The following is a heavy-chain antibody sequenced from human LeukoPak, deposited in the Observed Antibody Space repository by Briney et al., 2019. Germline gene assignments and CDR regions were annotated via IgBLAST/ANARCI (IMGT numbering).Heavy chain of an antibody. CDR2: VHYDGSNN. CDR1: GFTFSSYA. CDR3: AKDHGSSDWYYFDY. D-gene: IGHD6-13*01. Sequence: GSLRLSCAASGFTFSSYAMHWVRQAPGKGLEWVAFVHYDGSNNYYTDSVKGRFTISRDNSKNTLYLQMNTLRADDTAVYYCAKDHGSSDWYYFDYWGQGTLVTVSS. V-gene: IGHV3-30*02. J-gene: IGHJ4*02.